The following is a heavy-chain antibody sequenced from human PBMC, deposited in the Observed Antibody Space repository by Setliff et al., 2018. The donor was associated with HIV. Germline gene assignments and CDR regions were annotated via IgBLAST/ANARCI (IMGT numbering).Heavy chain of an antibody. CDR2: IYHSGST. J-gene: IGHJ3*02. CDR1: GGSISRGGYS. Sequence: SETLSLTCDVSGGSISRGGYSWSWIRQPPGKALEWIGHIYHSGSTYYNPSLKSRVSISVDRSKNQFSLKLSSVTAADTAVYYCARGGRYYYGSGDLDIWGQGTRVTVS. V-gene: IGHV4-30-2*01. CDR3: ARGGRYYYGSGDLDI. D-gene: IGHD3-10*01.